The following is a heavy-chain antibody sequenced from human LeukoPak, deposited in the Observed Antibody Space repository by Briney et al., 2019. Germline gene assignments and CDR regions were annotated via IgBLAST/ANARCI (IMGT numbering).Heavy chain of an antibody. CDR1: GFTFSSYE. J-gene: IGHJ4*02. D-gene: IGHD6-19*01. V-gene: IGHV3-48*03. CDR3: ARVYGSAWVSAY. CDR2: ISSSGSTI. Sequence: GGSLRLSCAASGFTFSSYEMNWVRQAPGKGLEWVSYISSSGSTIYYADSVEGRFTISRDNAKNSLYLQMNSLRAEDTAVYYCARVYGSAWVSAYWGQGTLVTVSS.